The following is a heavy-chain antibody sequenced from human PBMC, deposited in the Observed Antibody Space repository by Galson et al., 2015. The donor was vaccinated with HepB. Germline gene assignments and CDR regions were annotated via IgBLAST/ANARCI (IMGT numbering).Heavy chain of an antibody. Sequence: SLRLSCAASGFTFSNYVMTWVRQAPGKGLEWVSSISDGGGSTDYADSVKGRFTISRDNAKNTLYLQMNSLRADDTAVYYCAKAYYGGNPGPRFDPWGQGTLVTVSS. D-gene: IGHD4-23*01. CDR1: GFTFSNYV. CDR3: AKAYYGGNPGPRFDP. V-gene: IGHV3-23*01. CDR2: ISDGGGST. J-gene: IGHJ5*02.